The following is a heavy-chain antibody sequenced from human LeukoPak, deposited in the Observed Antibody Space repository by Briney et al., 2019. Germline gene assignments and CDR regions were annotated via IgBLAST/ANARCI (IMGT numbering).Heavy chain of an antibody. J-gene: IGHJ4*02. CDR1: GFTFSNYP. Sequence: GGSLSLSCSASGFTFSNYPMHWVRQAPGKGLKFVSSISSSGGTTYYAASVKGRFTISRDNSKNTLFLQMNSLRPEDTAVYYCVRDTNNPGVAGGDYWGQGALVTVSS. CDR2: ISSSGGTT. V-gene: IGHV3-64D*06. D-gene: IGHD6-19*01. CDR3: VRDTNNPGVAGGDY.